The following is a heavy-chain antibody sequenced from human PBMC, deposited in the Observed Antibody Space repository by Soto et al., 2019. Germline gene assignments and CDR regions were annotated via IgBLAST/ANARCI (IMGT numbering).Heavy chain of an antibody. J-gene: IGHJ4*02. CDR3: ARRYSSGFDY. CDR2: IYYSGST. CDR1: GGSINSYY. D-gene: IGHD6-19*01. Sequence: SETLSLTCTLSGGSINSYYWSWIRQPPGKGLEWIGYIYYSGSTKYNPSLKSRVTISVDTSKNQFSLNLSSVTAADTAVYYCARRYSSGFDYWGQGTLVTVSS. V-gene: IGHV4-59*08.